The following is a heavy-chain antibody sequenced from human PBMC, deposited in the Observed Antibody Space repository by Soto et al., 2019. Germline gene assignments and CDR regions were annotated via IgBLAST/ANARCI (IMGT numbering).Heavy chain of an antibody. CDR3: ATEWERLSFRYYYYGMDV. J-gene: IGHJ6*02. Sequence: GGSLRLSCAASGFTVSSNYMSWVRQAPGKGLEWVSVIYSGGSTYYADSVKGRFTISRDNSKNTLYLQMNSLRAEDTAVYYCATEWERLSFRYYYYGMDVWGQGTTVTVSS. V-gene: IGHV3-66*01. CDR2: IYSGGST. CDR1: GFTVSSNY. D-gene: IGHD1-26*01.